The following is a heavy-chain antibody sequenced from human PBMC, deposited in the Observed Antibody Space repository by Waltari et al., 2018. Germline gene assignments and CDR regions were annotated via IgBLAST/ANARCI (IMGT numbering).Heavy chain of an antibody. CDR2: VSPDGSLK. V-gene: IGHV3-30-3*01. J-gene: IGHJ4*02. CDR1: GFTFSAYS. Sequence: QVQLVESGGGVVQPGRSLRLSCVASGFTFSAYSLHWVRQAPGKGLEWGAFVSPDGSLKHYADSGKGRFTISRDNSKNTLFLQMNRVRGDDTAVYYCAREGPAATGQLFDSWGQGTLVTVSS. CDR3: AREGPAATGQLFDS. D-gene: IGHD6-25*01.